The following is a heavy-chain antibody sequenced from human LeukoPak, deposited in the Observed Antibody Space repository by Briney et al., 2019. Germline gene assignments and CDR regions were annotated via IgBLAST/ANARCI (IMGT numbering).Heavy chain of an antibody. CDR1: ANAFSVRYD. J-gene: IGHJ4*02. D-gene: IGHD2-8*01. CDR2: INPNNGDA. CDR3: ATEIGGVPY. V-gene: IGHV1-2*07. Sequence: ASVKVSCKTSANAFSVRYDTYSMRQAPGQGLECMGWINPNNGDANYGHKFRGRVTMTRDTSISTAYMEVNVVTFDDTAVYYCATEIGGVPYWGQGTQLTVSS.